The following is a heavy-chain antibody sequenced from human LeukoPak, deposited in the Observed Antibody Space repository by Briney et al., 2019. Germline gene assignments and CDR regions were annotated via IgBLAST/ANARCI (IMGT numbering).Heavy chain of an antibody. CDR1: GFTVSSSY. CDR2: IYSDGST. CDR3: ARDRSYFDY. J-gene: IGHJ4*02. V-gene: IGHV3-53*01. Sequence: AGGSLRLSCAASGFTVSSSYMSWVRQAPGEGLEWVSVIYSDGSTYYTDSVKGRFTISRDNSKNTLYLQMNSLRAEDTAVYYCARDRSYFDYWGQGALVTVSS.